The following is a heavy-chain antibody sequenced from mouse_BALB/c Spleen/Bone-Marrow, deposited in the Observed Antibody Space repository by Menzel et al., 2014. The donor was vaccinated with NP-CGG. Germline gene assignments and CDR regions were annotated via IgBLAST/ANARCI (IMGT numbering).Heavy chain of an antibody. CDR3: ARCLTGTSAMDY. V-gene: IGHV1-54*01. Sequence: VQVVESGAELVRPGTSVKVSCKASGYAFTNYLIEWVKQRPGQGLEWIGVINPGSGGTNYNEKFKAKATLTADESSSTAYMQLSSLTSDDSAVYFCARCLTGTSAMDYWGQGTSVTVSS. CDR2: INPGSGGT. J-gene: IGHJ4*01. D-gene: IGHD4-1*01. CDR1: GYAFTNYL.